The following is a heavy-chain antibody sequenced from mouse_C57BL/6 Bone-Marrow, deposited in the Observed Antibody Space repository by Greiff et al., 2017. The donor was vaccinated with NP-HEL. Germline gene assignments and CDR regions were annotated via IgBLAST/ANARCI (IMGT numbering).Heavy chain of an antibody. D-gene: IGHD1-1*01. J-gene: IGHJ1*03. Sequence: EVKLVESGGGLVQPGGSLKLSCAASGFTFSDYYMYWVRQTPEKRLEWVAYISNGGGGTYSPDTVKGRFTLPRDNAKNTLYLQMSRLKSENTAMYYCARLYYYGSSYGYFDDWGTGTTVTVSS. CDR1: GFTFSDYY. CDR2: ISNGGGGT. V-gene: IGHV5-12*01. CDR3: ARLYYYGSSYGYFDD.